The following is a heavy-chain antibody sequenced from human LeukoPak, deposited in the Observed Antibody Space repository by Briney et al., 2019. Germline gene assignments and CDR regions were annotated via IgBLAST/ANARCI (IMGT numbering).Heavy chain of an antibody. CDR1: GGSISSGDYY. V-gene: IGHV4-30-4*01. Sequence: PSQTLSLTCTVSGGSISSGDYYWSWIRQPPGKGLEWIGYIYYSGSTYYNPSLKSRVTISVDTSKNQFSLKLSSVTAADTAVYYCARSPMVRGVNWRRGRNFDYWGQGTLVTVSS. J-gene: IGHJ4*02. CDR2: IYYSGST. CDR3: ARSPMVRGVNWRRGRNFDY. D-gene: IGHD3-10*01.